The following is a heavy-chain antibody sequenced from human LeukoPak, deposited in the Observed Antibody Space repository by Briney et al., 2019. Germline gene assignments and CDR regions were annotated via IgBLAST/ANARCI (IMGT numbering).Heavy chain of an antibody. CDR3: ASFTPTVTTSFDY. V-gene: IGHV4-34*01. D-gene: IGHD4-17*01. CDR2: INHSGST. CDR1: GGSFSGYY. J-gene: IGHJ4*02. Sequence: SETLSLTCAVYGGSFSGYYWSWIRQPPGKGLEWIGEINHSGSTNYKPSLKSRVTISVDTSKNQFSLKLSSVTAADTAVYYCASFTPTVTTSFDYWGQGTLVTVSS.